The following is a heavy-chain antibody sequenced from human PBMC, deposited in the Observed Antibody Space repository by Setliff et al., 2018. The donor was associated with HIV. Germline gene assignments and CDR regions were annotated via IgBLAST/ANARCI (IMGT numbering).Heavy chain of an antibody. D-gene: IGHD3-22*01. CDR2: IYTSGST. CDR3: ARAGDSRAYYSLDS. CDR1: GGSISTYY. V-gene: IGHV4-4*07. J-gene: IGHJ4*02. Sequence: PSETLSLTCNVSGGSISTYYWSWIRQPAGKGLEWIGHIYTSGSTNYNPSLKSRVTISVDTSKNQFSLRMSSVTAADTAMYYCARAGDSRAYYSLDSWGQGTLVTVSS.